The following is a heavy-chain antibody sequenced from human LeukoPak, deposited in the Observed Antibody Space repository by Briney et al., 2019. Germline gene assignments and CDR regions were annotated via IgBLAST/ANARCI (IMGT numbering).Heavy chain of an antibody. CDR3: ARDMVETRYWYYYYGMDV. CDR1: GYTFTSYG. CDR2: ISAYNGNT. V-gene: IGHV1-18*01. Sequence: ASVKVSCKASGYTFTSYGISWVRQAPGQGLEWMGWISAYNGNTNYAQKLQGRVTMTTDTSTSTAYMELRSLRSDDTAVYYCARDMVETRYWYYYYGMDVWGQGTTVTVSS. D-gene: IGHD3-10*01. J-gene: IGHJ6*02.